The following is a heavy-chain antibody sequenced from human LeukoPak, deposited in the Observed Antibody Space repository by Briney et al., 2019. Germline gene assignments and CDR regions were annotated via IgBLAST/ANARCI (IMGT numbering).Heavy chain of an antibody. Sequence: SEALSLTCTVSGGSISSYYWSWIRQPAGKGLEWIGRIYTSGSTNYNPSLKSRVTMSVDTSKNQFSLKLSSVTAADTAVYYCARDGSYDFWSGPFAPWGQGTLVTVSS. D-gene: IGHD3-3*01. J-gene: IGHJ5*02. V-gene: IGHV4-4*07. CDR3: ARDGSYDFWSGPFAP. CDR2: IYTSGST. CDR1: GGSISSYY.